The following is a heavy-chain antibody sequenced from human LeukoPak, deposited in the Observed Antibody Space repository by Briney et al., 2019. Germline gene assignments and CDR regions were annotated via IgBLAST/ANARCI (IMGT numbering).Heavy chain of an antibody. CDR3: ARDYYYDSSGYHGN. V-gene: IGHV4-61*01. CDR2: IYYSGST. D-gene: IGHD3-22*01. Sequence: SETLSLTCTVSGFSVSSGSYYWSWIRPPPGKGLEWIGYIYYSGSTNYNPSLKSRVTISVDTSKNQFSLKLSSVTAADTAVYYCARDYYYDSSGYHGNWGQGTLVTVSS. CDR1: GFSVSSGSYY. J-gene: IGHJ4*02.